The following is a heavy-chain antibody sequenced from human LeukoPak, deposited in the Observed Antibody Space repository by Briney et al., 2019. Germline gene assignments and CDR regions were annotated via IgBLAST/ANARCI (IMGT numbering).Heavy chain of an antibody. V-gene: IGHV1-46*01. CDR1: GYTFTSYY. J-gene: IGHJ1*01. CDR3: ARDSGARYCSSTSCYGAQYFQH. Sequence: ASVKVSCKASGYTFTSYYMHWVRQAPGQGLEWMGIISPSGVSTSYAQKFQGRVTMTRDTSTSTVYMELSSLRSEDTAVYYCARDSGARYCSSTSCYGAQYFQHWGQGTLVTVSS. D-gene: IGHD2-2*01. CDR2: ISPSGVST.